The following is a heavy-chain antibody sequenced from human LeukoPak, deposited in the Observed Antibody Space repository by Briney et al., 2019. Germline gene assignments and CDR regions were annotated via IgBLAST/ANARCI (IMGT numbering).Heavy chain of an antibody. J-gene: IGHJ5*02. V-gene: IGHV4-59*01. CDR3: AKIDRGYSSGWSGFDP. CDR2: IYYSGTT. CDR1: GSSISSYY. D-gene: IGHD6-19*01. Sequence: QASETLSLTCTVSGSSISSYYWSWIRQPPGKGLEWIGYIYYSGTTNYNPSLKSRVTISVDTSKNQFSLKLSSVTAADTAVYYCAKIDRGYSSGWSGFDPWRQGTLVTVSS.